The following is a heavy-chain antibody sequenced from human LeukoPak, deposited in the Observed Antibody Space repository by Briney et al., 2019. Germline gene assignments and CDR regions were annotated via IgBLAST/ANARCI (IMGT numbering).Heavy chain of an antibody. CDR1: GYTFTDYY. Sequence: ASVKVSCKTSGYTFTDYYIHWVRQAPGQGLEWMGWINPNSGDTNYAQKFQGRVTMTRDTSISTAYMELSRLRSDDTAVYYCAASSGLHDYYFDYWGQGTLVTVSS. CDR3: AASSGLHDYYFDY. CDR2: INPNSGDT. D-gene: IGHD3-22*01. J-gene: IGHJ4*02. V-gene: IGHV1-2*02.